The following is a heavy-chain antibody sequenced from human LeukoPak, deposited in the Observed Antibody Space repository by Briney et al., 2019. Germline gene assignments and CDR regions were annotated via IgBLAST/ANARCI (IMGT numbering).Heavy chain of an antibody. D-gene: IGHD6-13*01. Sequence: PGGSLRLSCTASGFTFGDYAMSWVRQAPGKGLEWVGFIRSKAYGGTTEYAASVKGRFTISRDDSKSIAYLQMNSLKTEDTAVYYCARALKSIYSSSWYRGPTNDYWGQGTLVTVSS. CDR2: IRSKAYGGTT. CDR3: ARALKSIYSSSWYRGPTNDY. V-gene: IGHV3-49*04. J-gene: IGHJ4*02. CDR1: GFTFGDYA.